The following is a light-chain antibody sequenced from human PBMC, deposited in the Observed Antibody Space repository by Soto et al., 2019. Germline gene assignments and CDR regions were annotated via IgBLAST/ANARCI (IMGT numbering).Light chain of an antibody. CDR1: SGDVGAYNY. CDR3: SSYAGSNNV. J-gene: IGLJ1*01. CDR2: EVS. Sequence: QSVLTQPPSASGSPGQSVTISCTGTSGDVGAYNYVSWYQQHPGKAPRLMIYEVSQRPSGVPDRFSGSKSGNTASLTVSGLQAEDEADYYCSSYAGSNNVFGTGTKLTVL. V-gene: IGLV2-8*01.